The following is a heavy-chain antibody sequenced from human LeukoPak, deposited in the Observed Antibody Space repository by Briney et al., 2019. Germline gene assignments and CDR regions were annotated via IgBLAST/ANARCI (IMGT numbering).Heavy chain of an antibody. V-gene: IGHV4-39*07. D-gene: IGHD1-26*01. CDR3: ARDNSVGAHGAYPGDAFDI. CDR2: IYHSGST. J-gene: IGHJ3*02. Sequence: SETLSLTCTVSGGSISSSSYYWGWIRQPPGKGLKWIGSIYHSGSTYYNPSLKSRVTISVDTSKNQFSLKLSSVTAADTAVYYCARDNSVGAHGAYPGDAFDIWGQGTMVTVSS. CDR1: GGSISSSSYY.